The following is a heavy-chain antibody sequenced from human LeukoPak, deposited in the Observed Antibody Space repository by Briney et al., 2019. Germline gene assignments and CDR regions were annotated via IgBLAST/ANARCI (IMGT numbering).Heavy chain of an antibody. D-gene: IGHD6-19*01. V-gene: IGHV3-23*01. CDR3: AKDVLAVADAFDI. J-gene: IGHJ3*02. CDR2: ISGSGGST. CDR1: RFTFSNYG. Sequence: PGGSLRLSCAASRFTFSNYGMSWVRQAPGKGLEWVSAISGSGGSTYYADSVKGRFTISRDNSKNTLYLQMNSLRAEDTAVYYCAKDVLAVADAFDIWGQGTMVTVSS.